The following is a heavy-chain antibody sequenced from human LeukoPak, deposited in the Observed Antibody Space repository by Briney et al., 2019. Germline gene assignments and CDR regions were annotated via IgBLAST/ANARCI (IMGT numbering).Heavy chain of an antibody. CDR2: ISWNSGSI. J-gene: IGHJ4*02. Sequence: GGSLRLSCAASGFTFDDYAMHWVRQAPGKGLEWVSGISWNSGSIGYADSVKGRFTISRDNAKNSLYLQMNSLRAEDTALYYCAKDLTIAVAGTIIDYWGQGTLVTVSS. D-gene: IGHD6-19*01. V-gene: IGHV3-9*01. CDR1: GFTFDDYA. CDR3: AKDLTIAVAGTIIDY.